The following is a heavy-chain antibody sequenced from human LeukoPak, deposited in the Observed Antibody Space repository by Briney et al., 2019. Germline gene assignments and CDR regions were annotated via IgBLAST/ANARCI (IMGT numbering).Heavy chain of an antibody. CDR1: GFTFSDYY. J-gene: IGHJ2*01. D-gene: IGHD6-13*01. CDR3: ARESRGSWTIYDL. Sequence: GGSLRLSCAASGFTFSDYYMSCIREAPGKGLGWLSYIRSRGSGIFYADSVKGRFTVSRDNAKTSLYLEVRGLRAQDTAVYYYARESRGSWTIYDLLVQGTMVSVCS. V-gene: IGHV3-11*01. CDR2: IRSRGSGI.